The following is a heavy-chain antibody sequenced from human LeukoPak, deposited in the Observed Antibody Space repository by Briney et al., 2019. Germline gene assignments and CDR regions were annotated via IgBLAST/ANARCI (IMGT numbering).Heavy chain of an antibody. D-gene: IGHD6-19*01. CDR3: ARDGRSSGWYDY. V-gene: IGHV3-33*01. CDR2: IWYDGSNK. J-gene: IGHJ4*02. CDR1: GFTFSNYG. Sequence: GGSLRLSCAASGFTFSNYGMHWVRQAPGKGLEWVAVIWYDGSNKYYGDSVKGRFTISRDNSKNTLYLQMNSLRAEDTAVYYCARDGRSSGWYDYWGQGTLVTVSS.